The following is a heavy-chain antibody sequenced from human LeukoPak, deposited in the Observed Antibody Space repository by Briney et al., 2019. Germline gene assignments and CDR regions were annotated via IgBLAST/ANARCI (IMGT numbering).Heavy chain of an antibody. D-gene: IGHD3-10*01. J-gene: IGHJ4*02. CDR2: IYYSGGA. CDR3: ARTPVNPMVQDLFYCDY. V-gene: IGHV4-59*08. CDR1: AHSIISYY. Sequence: PSDPLSLTCTLSAHSIISYYWSWIPQPPGKGLEGGGCIYYSGGATYNPSLKSRVTISVDTSKNQFSQKLSSVTAAHTAVYYCARTPVNPMVQDLFYCDYWGQGTVVTVFS.